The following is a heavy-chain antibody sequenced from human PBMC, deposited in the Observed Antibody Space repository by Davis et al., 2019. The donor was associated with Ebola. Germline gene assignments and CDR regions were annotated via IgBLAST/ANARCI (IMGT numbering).Heavy chain of an antibody. J-gene: IGHJ6*02. Sequence: ASVKVSCQASGYTFTTYGISWVRQAPGQGLEWMGWISTYNDNTNYAQKLQGRVTMTTDTSTSTAYMELRSLRSDDTAVYYCARDRYCSGGSCYSSYYYGMDVWGQGTTVTVSS. CDR1: GYTFTTYG. D-gene: IGHD2-15*01. V-gene: IGHV1-18*01. CDR3: ARDRYCSGGSCYSSYYYGMDV. CDR2: ISTYNDNT.